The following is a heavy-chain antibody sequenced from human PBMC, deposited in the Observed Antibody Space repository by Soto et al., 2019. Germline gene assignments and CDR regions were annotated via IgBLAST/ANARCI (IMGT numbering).Heavy chain of an antibody. D-gene: IGHD6-13*01. Sequence: EVHLLESGGVLVQPGESLRLSYETSGFTFSNCVMTWLRQPPGKRLEWVSVITTNGHTDYADSVKGRFTISRDNSKNTVYLQMNSLRAEDTAVYYCAKGLLNGRWYAADWGQGTLVTVSS. CDR2: ITTNGHT. CDR1: GFTFSNCV. J-gene: IGHJ4*02. CDR3: AKGLLNGRWYAAD. V-gene: IGHV3-23*01.